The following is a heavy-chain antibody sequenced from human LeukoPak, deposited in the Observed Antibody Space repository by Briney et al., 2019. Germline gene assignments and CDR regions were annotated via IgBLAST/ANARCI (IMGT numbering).Heavy chain of an antibody. CDR3: ARLTGGQLDY. J-gene: IGHJ4*02. V-gene: IGHV4-59*01. CDR2: IYYSGST. CDR1: RGSISSYF. D-gene: IGHD3-9*01. Sequence: LETLCLTSAVSRGSISSYFRSCVCHRPRRRLEWIGYIYYSGSTNYNPSLKSRVTISVDTSKNQFSLKLSSVTAADTAVYYCARLTGGQLDYWGQGTLVTVSS.